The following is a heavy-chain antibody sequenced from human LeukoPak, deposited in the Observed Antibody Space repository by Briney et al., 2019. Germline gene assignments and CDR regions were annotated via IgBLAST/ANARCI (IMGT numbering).Heavy chain of an antibody. J-gene: IGHJ3*02. Sequence: SQTLSLTCTVSGGSISSGSYYWTWIRQPAGKGLEWIGRVYISGSTNYNPSLKSRVTISVDTSKNHFSLKLTSVTAADTAVYYCARGLEWGDGFDIWGQGTMVTVSP. D-gene: IGHD1-1*01. V-gene: IGHV4-61*02. CDR1: GGSISSGSYY. CDR3: ARGLEWGDGFDI. CDR2: VYISGST.